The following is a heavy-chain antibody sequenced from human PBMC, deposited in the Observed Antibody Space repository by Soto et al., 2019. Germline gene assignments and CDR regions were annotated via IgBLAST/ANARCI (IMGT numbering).Heavy chain of an antibody. V-gene: IGHV3-23*01. CDR1: GFSFSHYV. Sequence: PGGSLRLSCAASGFSFSHYVMTGVRQTPGKGLEWVSGISGSGGTTYYGDSVKGRFTISRDNSRNTLYLQMNSLRAEDTAIYYCARNAGAALRYLDWGQGTLVTVSS. J-gene: IGHJ4*02. CDR2: ISGSGGTT. D-gene: IGHD3-9*01. CDR3: ARNAGAALRYLD.